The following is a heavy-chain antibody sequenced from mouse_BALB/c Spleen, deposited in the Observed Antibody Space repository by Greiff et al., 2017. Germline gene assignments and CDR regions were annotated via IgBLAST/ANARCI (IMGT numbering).Heavy chain of an antibody. CDR1: GFSLTSYG. CDR2: IWSGGST. CDR3: ARTIRLRRYFDV. D-gene: IGHD1-2*01. V-gene: IGHV2-2*02. Sequence: VKLMESGPGLVQPSQSLSITCTVSGFSLTSYGVHWVRQSPGKGLEWLGVIWSGGSTDYNAAFISRLSISKDNSKSQVFFKMNSLQANDTAIYYCARTIRLRRYFDVWGAGTTVTVSS. J-gene: IGHJ1*01.